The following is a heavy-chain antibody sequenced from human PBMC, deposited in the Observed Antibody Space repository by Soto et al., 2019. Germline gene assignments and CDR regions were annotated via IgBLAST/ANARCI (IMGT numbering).Heavy chain of an antibody. D-gene: IGHD3-3*01. V-gene: IGHV1-8*01. CDR3: ARGPYYDFWSGYYWDYYYYYGMDV. Sequence: QVQLVQSGAEVKKPGASVKVSCKASGYTFTSYDINWVRQATGQGLEWMGWMNPNSGNTGYAQKFQGRVTMTRNTSISTAYMELSSLRSEDTAVYYCARGPYYDFWSGYYWDYYYYYGMDVWGQVTTVTVSS. CDR1: GYTFTSYD. J-gene: IGHJ6*02. CDR2: MNPNSGNT.